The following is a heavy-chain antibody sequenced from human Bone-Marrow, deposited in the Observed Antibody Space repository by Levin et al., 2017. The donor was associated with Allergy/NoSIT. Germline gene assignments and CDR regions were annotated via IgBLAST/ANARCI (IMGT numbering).Heavy chain of an antibody. J-gene: IGHJ4*02. D-gene: IGHD5-24*01. CDR2: IYYSGNT. CDR1: GGSISTGGFH. CDR3: AREDGYVFDY. Sequence: SETLSLTCSLSGGSISTGGFHWSWVRQRPGKGLEWIVYIYYSGNTYYNPSLQSRLSISIDTSKNQFSLRLTSVTAADTAVYYCAREDGYVFDYWGQGTLVTVSS. V-gene: IGHV4-31*03.